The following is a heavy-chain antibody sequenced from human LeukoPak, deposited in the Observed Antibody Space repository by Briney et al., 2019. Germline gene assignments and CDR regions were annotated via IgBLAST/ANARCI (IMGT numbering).Heavy chain of an antibody. V-gene: IGHV3-23*01. CDR1: GFTFSSYA. J-gene: IGHJ4*02. Sequence: GGSLRLSFAASGFTFSSYAMSWVRQAPGKGLEWVSAISGSGGSTYYADSVKGRFTISRDNSKNTLYLQVHSLRAEDSAAYYCAKEECLLDVYFDYWGQGTLVTVSS. CDR2: ISGSGGST. CDR3: AKEECLLDVYFDY. D-gene: IGHD3-3*01.